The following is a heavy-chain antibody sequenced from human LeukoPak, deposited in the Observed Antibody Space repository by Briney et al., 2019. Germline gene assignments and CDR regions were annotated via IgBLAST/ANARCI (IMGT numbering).Heavy chain of an antibody. CDR3: TTGGMDDILTGYYKGDFDY. J-gene: IGHJ4*02. D-gene: IGHD3-9*01. Sequence: PGGSLRLSCVVSGFTSSRYEMHWVRQAPGKGLEWVGRIKSKTDGGTTDYAAPVKGRFTISRDDSKNTLYLQMNSLKTEDTAVYYCTTGGMDDILTGYYKGDFDYWGQGTLVTVSS. V-gene: IGHV3-15*01. CDR1: GFTSSRYE. CDR2: IKSKTDGGTT.